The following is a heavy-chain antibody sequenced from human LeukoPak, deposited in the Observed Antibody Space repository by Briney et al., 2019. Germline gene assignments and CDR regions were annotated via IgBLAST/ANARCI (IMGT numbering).Heavy chain of an antibody. CDR1: GGSISSYY. J-gene: IGHJ3*02. CDR3: ARYQTPIAAAGSRYAFDI. D-gene: IGHD6-13*01. CDR2: IYYSGST. Sequence: SETLSLTCTVSGGSISSYYWSWIRQPPGKRLEWIGYIYYSGSTNYNPSLKSRVTISVDTSKNQFSLKLSSVTAADTAVYYCARYQTPIAAAGSRYAFDIWGQGTMATVSS. V-gene: IGHV4-59*01.